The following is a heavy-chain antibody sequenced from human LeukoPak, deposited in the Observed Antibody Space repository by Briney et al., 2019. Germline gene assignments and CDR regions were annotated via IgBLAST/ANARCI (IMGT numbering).Heavy chain of an antibody. D-gene: IGHD6-13*01. Sequence: PGESLKISCKGSGYSFTNYWIAWVRQMPGKALEWVGIIYPGDSDTRYSPSFQGQVTLSADKSISTAYLQWSSLKASDTAMYYCARREGGSSWYRIDYWGRGTLVTVSS. CDR3: ARREGGSSWYRIDY. CDR2: IYPGDSDT. J-gene: IGHJ4*02. V-gene: IGHV5-51*01. CDR1: GYSFTNYW.